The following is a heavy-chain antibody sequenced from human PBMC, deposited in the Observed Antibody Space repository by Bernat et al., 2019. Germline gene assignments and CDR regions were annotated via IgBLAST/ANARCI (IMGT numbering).Heavy chain of an antibody. J-gene: IGHJ4*02. CDR2: ITDNGGAT. V-gene: IGHV3-23*01. D-gene: IGHD6-13*01. CDR1: GLTFRNYD. CDR3: VMLISAFGSAY. Sequence: EVQLLESGGKLVQPGEFLRLSCTASGLTFRNYDMSWVRQAPGKGLEWVSSITDNGGATYYADSVKGRFTISRDNSKDTLYVQMNSLRAEDTAVYYCVMLISAFGSAYWGRGTLVTVSS.